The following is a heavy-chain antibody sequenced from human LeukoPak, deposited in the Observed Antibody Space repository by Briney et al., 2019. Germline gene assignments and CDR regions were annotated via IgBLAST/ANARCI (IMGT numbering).Heavy chain of an antibody. CDR2: ISYDGSNK. CDR3: AKGPLFDY. J-gene: IGHJ4*02. Sequence: PGGSLRLSCAASGFTFSSYGMHWVRQVPGKGLEWVAVISYDGSNKYYADSVKGRFTISRDNSKNTLYLQMNSLRAEDTAVYYCAKGPLFDYWGQGTLVTVSS. V-gene: IGHV3-30*18. CDR1: GFTFSSYG.